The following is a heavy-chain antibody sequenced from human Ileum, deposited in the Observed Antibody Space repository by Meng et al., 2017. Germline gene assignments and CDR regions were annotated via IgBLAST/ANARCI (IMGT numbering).Heavy chain of an antibody. Sequence: QVQLQESGPRLVKPSQTLSLTCTVSGGSISSVAYYWSWVRQSPGKGPEWIGYIYSNGNTYSNPSLRGRLMISIDTSKNQFSLKLSSVTAADTAVYYCARAPKYCTNAVCSRPLDSWGQGTLVTVSS. V-gene: IGHV4-30-4*01. CDR2: IYSNGNT. CDR1: GGSISSVAYY. J-gene: IGHJ4*02. CDR3: ARAPKYCTNAVCSRPLDS. D-gene: IGHD2-8*01.